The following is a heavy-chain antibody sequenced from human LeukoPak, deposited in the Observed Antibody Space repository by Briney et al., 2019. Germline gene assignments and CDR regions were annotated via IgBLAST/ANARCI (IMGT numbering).Heavy chain of an antibody. Sequence: SQTLSLTCVISGDSVSSNIGAWNWIRQSPSRGLEWQGRTYYRSKWHYDYAASVKSRIAINPDTSKNQFSLQLNSVTPEDTAVYYCASDSYDFWSGYSARAGFDYWGQGILVTVSS. V-gene: IGHV6-1*01. D-gene: IGHD3-3*01. CDR3: ASDSYDFWSGYSARAGFDY. CDR1: GDSVSSNIGA. CDR2: TYYRSKWHY. J-gene: IGHJ4*02.